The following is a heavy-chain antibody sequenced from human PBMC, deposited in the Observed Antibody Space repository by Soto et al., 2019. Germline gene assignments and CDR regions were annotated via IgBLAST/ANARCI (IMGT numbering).Heavy chain of an antibody. Sequence: ASVKVSCKASGYTFTSYGISWVRQAPGQGLEWMGWISAYNGNTNYAQKHQGRVTMTTDTSTSTAYMELRSLRSDDTAVYYCAREYSSSSGGYYYYYYMDVWGKGTTVTVSS. V-gene: IGHV1-18*01. D-gene: IGHD6-6*01. CDR3: AREYSSSSGGYYYYYYMDV. CDR2: ISAYNGNT. CDR1: GYTFTSYG. J-gene: IGHJ6*03.